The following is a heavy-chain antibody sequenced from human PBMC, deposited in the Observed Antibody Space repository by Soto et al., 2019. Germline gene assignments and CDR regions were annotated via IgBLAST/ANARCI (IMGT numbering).Heavy chain of an antibody. CDR3: ARVFGP. Sequence: ASVKVSCKGSGSTFSNYAISWVRQAPGQGLEWMGWIIPNSGGTNYAQKFQGRVTMTRDTSISTAYMELSRLRSDDTAVYYCARVFGPWGQGTLVTVSS. CDR1: GSTFSNYA. CDR2: IIPNSGGT. J-gene: IGHJ5*02. V-gene: IGHV1-2*02.